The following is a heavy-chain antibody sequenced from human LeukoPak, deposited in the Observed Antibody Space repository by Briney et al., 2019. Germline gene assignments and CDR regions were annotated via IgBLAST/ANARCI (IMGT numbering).Heavy chain of an antibody. CDR2: ISTSSHYI. V-gene: IGHV3-21*01. J-gene: IGHJ5*02. D-gene: IGHD2-2*01. CDR1: GFTLSNYD. CDR3: ARADCSSSTCYLRRSWFDP. Sequence: GGSLRLSCAASGFTLSNYDMNWVRQAPGKGLEWVSSISTSSHYIYYKDSVRGRFPISRDDAKNSLYLEMNSLRAEDTAVYYCARADCSSSTCYLRRSWFDPWGQGTLVTVSS.